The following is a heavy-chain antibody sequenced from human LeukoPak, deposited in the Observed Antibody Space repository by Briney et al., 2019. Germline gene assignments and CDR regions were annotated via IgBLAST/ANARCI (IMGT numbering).Heavy chain of an antibody. D-gene: IGHD6-19*01. CDR2: IYYSGST. Sequence: SETLSLTCTVSGGSISSSSYYWGWIRQPPGKGLEWIGSIYYSGSTYYNPSLKSRVTISVDTSKNQFSLKLSSVTAADTAVYYCARSRGSSGWAYWGQGTLVTVSS. V-gene: IGHV4-39*01. CDR1: GGSISSSSYY. CDR3: ARSRGSSGWAY. J-gene: IGHJ4*02.